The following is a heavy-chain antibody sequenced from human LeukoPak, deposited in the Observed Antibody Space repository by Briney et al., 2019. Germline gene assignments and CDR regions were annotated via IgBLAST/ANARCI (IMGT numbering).Heavy chain of an antibody. D-gene: IGHD1-20*01. CDR3: ARGSITGTTIGWFDP. CDR1: GFTFSSYA. J-gene: IGHJ5*02. Sequence: GGSLRLSCAASGFTFSSYAMHWVRQAPGKGLEWVAVISYDGSNKYYADSVKGRFTISRDNSKNTLYLQMNSLRAEDTAVYYCARGSITGTTIGWFDPWGQGTLVTVSS. CDR2: ISYDGSNK. V-gene: IGHV3-30*04.